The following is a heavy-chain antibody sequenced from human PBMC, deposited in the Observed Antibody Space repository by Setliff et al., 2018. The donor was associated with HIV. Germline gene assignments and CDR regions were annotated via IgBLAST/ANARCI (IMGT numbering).Heavy chain of an antibody. Sequence: SVKVSCKASGGTFSSYAISWVRQAPGQGLEWMGGIIPIFGTANYAQKFQGRVTITTDESTSTAYMELSSLRSEDTAVYYCARGEIMVRGVLGGYFDYWGQGTPVTVSS. CDR3: ARGEIMVRGVLGGYFDY. D-gene: IGHD3-10*01. V-gene: IGHV1-69*05. CDR2: IIPIFGTA. J-gene: IGHJ4*02. CDR1: GGTFSSYA.